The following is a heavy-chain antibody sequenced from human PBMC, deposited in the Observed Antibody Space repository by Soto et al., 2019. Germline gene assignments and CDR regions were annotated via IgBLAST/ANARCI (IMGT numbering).Heavy chain of an antibody. CDR1: GFTFSNFA. D-gene: IGHD2-2*01. J-gene: IGHJ6*03. V-gene: IGHV3-23*01. Sequence: EVQVLESGGGSVQPGGSLRLSCAASGFTFSNFAMGWVRHAPGKGLEWVSEITGSTGSTYYADSVRGRFFISRDNSKNTLHLQMHSPRVEETAVYYCVKATSSSPYYMDLWGKGTTVTVSS. CDR2: ITGSTGST. CDR3: VKATSSSPYYMDL.